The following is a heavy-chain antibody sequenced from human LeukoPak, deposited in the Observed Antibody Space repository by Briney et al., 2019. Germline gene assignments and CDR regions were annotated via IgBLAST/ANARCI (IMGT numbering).Heavy chain of an antibody. CDR2: ISSSGSTI. D-gene: IGHD3-10*01. CDR3: ARAGVTADFDY. Sequence: GGSLRLSCAASGFTFSDYYMSWIRQAPGKGLEWVSYISSSGSTIYYADSMKGRFTISRDNTNNSLYLQMNSLRAEDTAVYYCARAGVTADFDYWGQGTLVTVSS. CDR1: GFTFSDYY. J-gene: IGHJ4*02. V-gene: IGHV3-11*04.